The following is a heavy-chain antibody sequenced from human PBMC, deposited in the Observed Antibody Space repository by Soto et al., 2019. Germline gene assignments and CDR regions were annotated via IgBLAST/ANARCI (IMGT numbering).Heavy chain of an antibody. CDR3: ARVITFSARYYYYMDV. V-gene: IGHV4-34*01. J-gene: IGHJ6*03. CDR2: INHSGST. D-gene: IGHD3-16*01. Sequence: PSETLSLTCAVYGGSFSGYYWSWIRQPPGKGLEWIGEINHSGSTNYNPSLKSRVTISVDTSKNQFSLKLSSVTAADTAVYYCARVITFSARYYYYMDVWGKGTTVTVSS. CDR1: GGSFSGYY.